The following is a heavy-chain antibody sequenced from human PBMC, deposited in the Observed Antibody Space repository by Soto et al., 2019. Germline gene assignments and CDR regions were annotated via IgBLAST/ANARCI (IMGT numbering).Heavy chain of an antibody. CDR3: ARDGKVVPAQYFQH. CDR1: GGSISSYY. V-gene: IGHV4-59*12. CDR2: IYYSGST. J-gene: IGHJ1*01. D-gene: IGHD2-21*01. Sequence: PSETLSLTCTVSGGSISSYYWSWIRQPPGKGLEWIGYIYYSGSTNYNPSLKSRVTISVDTSKNQFSLKLSSVTAADTAVYYCARDGKVVPAQYFQHWGQGTLVTVSS.